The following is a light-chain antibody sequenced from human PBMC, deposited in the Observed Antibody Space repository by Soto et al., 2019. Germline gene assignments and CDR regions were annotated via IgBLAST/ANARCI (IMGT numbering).Light chain of an antibody. CDR1: QSVSNY. Sequence: EIVLTQSPGTLSLSPGERATLSCRARQSVSNYLAWYQQKPGQAPRLLIYGASSRATGIPDRFSGSGSGTDFTLTISRLEPDDFAVYYCQQYGGSPQTFGQGTKVEIK. CDR3: QQYGGSPQT. V-gene: IGKV3-20*01. J-gene: IGKJ1*01. CDR2: GAS.